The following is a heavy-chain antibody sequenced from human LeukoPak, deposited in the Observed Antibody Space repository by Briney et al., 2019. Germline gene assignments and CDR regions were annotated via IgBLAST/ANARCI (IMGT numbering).Heavy chain of an antibody. CDR2: IYTSGST. D-gene: IGHD6-13*01. CDR1: GGSISSGSYY. CDR3: ARDGYSSSWYGWAFDY. V-gene: IGHV4-61*02. Sequence: SETLSLTCTVSGGSISSGSYYWSWIRQPAGKGLEWIGRIYTSGSTNYNPSLKSRVTISVDTSKNQFSLKLSSVTAADTAVYYCARDGYSSSWYGWAFDYWGQGTLVTVSS. J-gene: IGHJ4*02.